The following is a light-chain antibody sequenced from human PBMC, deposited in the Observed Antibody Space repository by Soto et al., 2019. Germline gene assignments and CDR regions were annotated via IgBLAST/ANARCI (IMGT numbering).Light chain of an antibody. J-gene: IGKJ4*01. CDR3: QQVNSYPLT. Sequence: AIQLTQSPSSLSASVGDRVTITCRASQGISSALAWYQQKPGKAPKLLIYDASSLESGYPSRFSGSGSGTDFTLTISSLQHEDFATYYCQQVNSYPLTFGGGTKVQIK. CDR1: QGISSA. V-gene: IGKV1-13*02. CDR2: DAS.